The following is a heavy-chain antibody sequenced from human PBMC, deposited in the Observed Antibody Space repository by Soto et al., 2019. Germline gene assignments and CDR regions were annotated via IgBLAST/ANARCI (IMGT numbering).Heavy chain of an antibody. Sequence: GGSLRLSCAASGFTFSSYAMSWVRQAPGKGLEWVSAISGSGGSTYYADSVKGRFTISRDNSKNTLYLQMNSLRAEDTAVYYCAKDLGYGYGDYEGDYMDVWGKGTTVTVSS. CDR2: ISGSGGST. J-gene: IGHJ6*03. D-gene: IGHD4-17*01. CDR3: AKDLGYGYGDYEGDYMDV. CDR1: GFTFSSYA. V-gene: IGHV3-23*01.